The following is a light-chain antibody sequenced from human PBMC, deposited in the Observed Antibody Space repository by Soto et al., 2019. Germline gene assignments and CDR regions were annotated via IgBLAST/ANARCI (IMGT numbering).Light chain of an antibody. V-gene: IGKV3-15*01. Sequence: EIVMTQSPATLSASPGERATISCRASQSISSNLAWYQQKPGQAPRLLIYGASSRATGIPASFSGSGSGTEFTLTISSLQSEDFAVYYCQQYNNWPFTFGPGTKVDIK. CDR2: GAS. J-gene: IGKJ3*01. CDR1: QSISSN. CDR3: QQYNNWPFT.